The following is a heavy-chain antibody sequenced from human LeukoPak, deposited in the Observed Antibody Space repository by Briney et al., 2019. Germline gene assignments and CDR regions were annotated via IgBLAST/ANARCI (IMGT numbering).Heavy chain of an antibody. V-gene: IGHV1-46*01. CDR1: GYTFTSYY. J-gene: IGHJ6*02. Sequence: VASVKVSCKASGYTFTSYYMHWVRQAPGQGLEWMGIINPSGGSTSYAQKFQGRVTMTRDTSTSTVYMELSSLRSEDTAVYYCARGGSTYYDFWSGSDTYYYYGMDVWGQGTTVTVSS. CDR3: ARGGSTYYDFWSGSDTYYYYGMDV. CDR2: INPSGGST. D-gene: IGHD3-3*01.